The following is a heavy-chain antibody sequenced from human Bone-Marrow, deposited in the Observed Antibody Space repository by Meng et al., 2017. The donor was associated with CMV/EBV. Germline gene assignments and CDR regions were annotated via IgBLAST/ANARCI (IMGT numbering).Heavy chain of an antibody. CDR3: ARDRTYYYDSSGYAYYYGMDV. V-gene: IGHV4-59*01. D-gene: IGHD3-22*01. CDR2: IYYSGST. CDR1: GGSISSYY. Sequence: SETLSLTCTVAGGSISSYYWSWIRQPPGKGLEWIGYIYYSGSTNYNPTLKSRVTISVDTSKNQFSLKLSSVTAADTPVYYCARDRTYYYDSSGYAYYYGMDVWGQGTTVTVSS. J-gene: IGHJ6*02.